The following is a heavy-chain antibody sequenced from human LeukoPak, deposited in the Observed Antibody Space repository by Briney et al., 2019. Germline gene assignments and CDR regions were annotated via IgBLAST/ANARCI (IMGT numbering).Heavy chain of an antibody. CDR1: GGSISGYS. Sequence: SETLSLTCTVSGGSISGYSWSWIRQSAAKGLEWIGRVYTSGNTNYNPSFKSRVTMSIDTSKKQFSLKLCSVTAADTAVYYCARDNPAGPWGQGTLVTVSS. J-gene: IGHJ5*02. CDR3: ARDNPAGP. V-gene: IGHV4-4*07. CDR2: VYTSGNT. D-gene: IGHD1-14*01.